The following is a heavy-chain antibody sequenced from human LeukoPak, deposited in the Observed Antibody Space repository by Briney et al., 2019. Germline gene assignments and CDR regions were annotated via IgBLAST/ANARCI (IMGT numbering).Heavy chain of an antibody. CDR3: ARVSLEWLYKAFDI. V-gene: IGHV4-59*01. CDR1: GGSISSYY. D-gene: IGHD3-3*01. Sequence: PSETLSLTCTVSGGSISSYYWSWIRQPPGMGLEWIGYIYYSGSTNYNPSLKSRVTISVDTSKNQFSLKLSSVTAADTAVYYYARVSLEWLYKAFDIWGQGTMVTVSS. J-gene: IGHJ3*02. CDR2: IYYSGST.